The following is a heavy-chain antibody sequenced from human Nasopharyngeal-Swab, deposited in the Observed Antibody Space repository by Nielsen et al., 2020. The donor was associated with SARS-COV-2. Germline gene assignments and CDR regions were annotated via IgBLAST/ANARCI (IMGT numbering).Heavy chain of an antibody. D-gene: IGHD1-1*01. CDR3: AKDTGSRTEGAFDI. V-gene: IGHV3-23*01. CDR1: GFTFSSYA. Sequence: GESLKISCAASGFTFSSYAMSWVRQAPGKGLEWVSAISGSGGSTYYADSVKGRFTISRDNSKNTLYLQMNSLRAEDTAVYYCAKDTGSRTEGAFDIWGQGTMVTVSS. CDR2: ISGSGGST. J-gene: IGHJ3*02.